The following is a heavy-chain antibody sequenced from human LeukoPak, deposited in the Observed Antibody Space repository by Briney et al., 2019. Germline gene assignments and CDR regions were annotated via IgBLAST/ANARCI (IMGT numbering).Heavy chain of an antibody. D-gene: IGHD3-10*01. Sequence: SETLSLTCTASGGSISSYYWSWIRQPPGKGLEWIGYINYSGSTNYNPSLKSRVTISVDTSKNQFPLKLSSVTAADTAVYYCARPLWFGELGSFGYWGQGTLVTVSS. CDR1: GGSISSYY. CDR2: INYSGST. V-gene: IGHV4-59*08. CDR3: ARPLWFGELGSFGY. J-gene: IGHJ4*02.